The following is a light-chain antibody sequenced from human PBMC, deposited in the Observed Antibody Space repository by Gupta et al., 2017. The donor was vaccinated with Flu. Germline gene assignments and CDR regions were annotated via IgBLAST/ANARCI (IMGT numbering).Light chain of an antibody. J-gene: IGLJ3*02. Sequence: YDLPQSPSMSVSPGPTATITCSGDKLGDKYASWYQQGPGQSPILVVYKDNKRPSEIPERFSGSNSGNTATLTIGGTQAVDEADYYCQAWDSSTAVFGGGTKLTVL. CDR3: QAWDSSTAV. CDR2: KDN. V-gene: IGLV3-1*01. CDR1: KLGDKY.